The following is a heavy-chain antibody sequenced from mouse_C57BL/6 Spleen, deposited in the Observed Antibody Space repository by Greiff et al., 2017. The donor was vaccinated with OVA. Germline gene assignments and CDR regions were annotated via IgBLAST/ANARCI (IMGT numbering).Heavy chain of an antibody. CDR1: GFTFSNYW. D-gene: IGHD3-1*01. Sequence: EVQLVESGGGLVQPGGSMKLSCVASGFTFSNYWMNWVRQSPEKGLEWVAQIRLKSDNYATHYAESVKGRFTISRDDSKSSVYLQMNNLRAEDTGIYYCTGIGDGAWFAYWGQGTLVTVSA. V-gene: IGHV6-3*01. J-gene: IGHJ3*01. CDR3: TGIGDGAWFAY. CDR2: IRLKSDNYAT.